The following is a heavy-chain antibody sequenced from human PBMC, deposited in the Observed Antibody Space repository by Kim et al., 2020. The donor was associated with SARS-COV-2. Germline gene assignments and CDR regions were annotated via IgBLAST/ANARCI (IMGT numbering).Heavy chain of an antibody. CDR3: ARGDTISSRPVRFDP. Sequence: DSVKGRFTISRDNAQNSLSLEMTGLRAEDTAIYYCARGDTISSRPVRFDPWGQGTLVTVSS. J-gene: IGHJ5*02. V-gene: IGHV3-7*01. D-gene: IGHD3-3*02.